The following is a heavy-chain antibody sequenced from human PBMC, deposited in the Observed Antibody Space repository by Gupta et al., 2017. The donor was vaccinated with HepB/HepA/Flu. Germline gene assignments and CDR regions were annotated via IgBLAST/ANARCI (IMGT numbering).Heavy chain of an antibody. CDR3: ARGALLLWFGEFRRGFDP. J-gene: IGHJ5*02. D-gene: IGHD3-10*01. CDR1: GFTFDDYG. CDR2: IDWNGGST. V-gene: IGHV3-20*04. Sequence: EVQLVESGGGVVRPGGSLRLSCAASGFTFDDYGMSWVRQAPGKGLEWVSGIDWNGGSTGYADSVKGRFTISRDNAKNSLYLQMNSLRAEDTALYYCARGALLLWFGEFRRGFDPWGQGTLVTVSS.